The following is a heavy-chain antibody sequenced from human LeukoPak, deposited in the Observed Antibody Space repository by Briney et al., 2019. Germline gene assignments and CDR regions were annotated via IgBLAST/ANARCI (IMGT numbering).Heavy chain of an antibody. CDR3: ARGFYDFWSGSQPFDY. J-gene: IGHJ4*02. V-gene: IGHV3-23*01. Sequence: PGGSLRLSCAASGFTFSNYAMSWVRQAPGKGLEWVSAISANGGGTYYADSVKGRFTISKDNAKNSLYLQMNSLRAEDTAVYYCARGFYDFWSGSQPFDYWGQGTLVTVSS. D-gene: IGHD3-3*01. CDR2: ISANGGGT. CDR1: GFTFSNYA.